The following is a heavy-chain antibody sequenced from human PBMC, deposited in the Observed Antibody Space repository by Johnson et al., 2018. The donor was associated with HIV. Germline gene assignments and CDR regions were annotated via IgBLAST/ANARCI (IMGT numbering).Heavy chain of an antibody. CDR1: GVTFSTYA. J-gene: IGHJ3*02. D-gene: IGHD5-24*01. CDR2: MSYDGSNK. Sequence: QVQLVESGGGVVRPGGSLRLSCVVSGVTFSTYAMHWVRQAPGKGLEWVAVMSYDGSNKYYADSVKGRFTIYRDNSKNTLSLQMDSLRPEDTAVYYCAREGRGYNYLGAFDIWGQGTMVTVSS. CDR3: AREGRGYNYLGAFDI. V-gene: IGHV3-30-3*01.